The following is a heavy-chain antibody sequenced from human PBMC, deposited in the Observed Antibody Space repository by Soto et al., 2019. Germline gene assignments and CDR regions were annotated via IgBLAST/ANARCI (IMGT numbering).Heavy chain of an antibody. V-gene: IGHV3-23*01. CDR1: GFTFSSYA. CDR3: AKDSSKGTYYDFWSGPYYYYGMDV. CDR2: ISGSGGST. J-gene: IGHJ6*02. Sequence: GGSLRLSCAASGFTFSSYAMSWVRQAPGKGLEWVSAISGSGGSTYYADSVKGRFTISRDNSKNTLYLQMNSLRAEDTAVYYCAKDSSKGTYYDFWSGPYYYYGMDVWGQGTTVTVSS. D-gene: IGHD3-3*01.